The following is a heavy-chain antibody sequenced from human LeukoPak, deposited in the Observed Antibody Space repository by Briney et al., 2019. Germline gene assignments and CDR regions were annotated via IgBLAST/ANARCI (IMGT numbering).Heavy chain of an antibody. CDR3: AGHSRVIVGTTCAFDI. Sequence: PSETLSLTCAVSDYSICSDNYWSWIRQAPGKGLEWIGSMHHSGSFYYNPSLWSRVTISLDTSKNHFSLRLSSVTAADTALYYCAGHSRVIVGTTCAFDIWGQGTKVTVSS. D-gene: IGHD1-26*01. V-gene: IGHV4-38-2*01. J-gene: IGHJ3*02. CDR1: DYSICSDNY. CDR2: MHHSGSF.